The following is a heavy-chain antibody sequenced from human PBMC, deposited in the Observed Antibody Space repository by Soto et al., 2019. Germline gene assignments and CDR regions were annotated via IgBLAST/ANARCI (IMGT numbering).Heavy chain of an antibody. Sequence: DVHLVESGGDMVQPGESLRLSCVVSGFTFSTYWMHWVRQVPGQSPFWVSRISGDGVVTTYADSVRGRFTISRDNAKNTLYLQMDNLRAEDTAIYYCTRGPRADSAGMGAPWGQGTPVTVSS. CDR1: GFTFSTYW. J-gene: IGHJ5*02. V-gene: IGHV3-74*01. CDR2: ISGDGVVT. D-gene: IGHD6-13*01. CDR3: TRGPRADSAGMGAP.